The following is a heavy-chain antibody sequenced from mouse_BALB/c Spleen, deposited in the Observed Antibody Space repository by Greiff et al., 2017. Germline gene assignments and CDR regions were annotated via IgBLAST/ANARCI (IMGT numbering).Heavy chain of an antibody. D-gene: IGHD1-1*01. CDR1: GFTFSSYG. J-gene: IGHJ1*01. CDR2: INSNGGST. V-gene: IGHV5-6-3*01. Sequence: EVQGVESGGGLVQPGGSLKLSCAASGFTFSSYGMSWVRQTPDKRLELVATINSNGGSTYYPDSVKGRFTISRDNAKNTLYLQMSSLKSEDTAMYYWARERYYGSSYYWYFDVWGAGTTVTVSS. CDR3: ARERYYGSSYYWYFDV.